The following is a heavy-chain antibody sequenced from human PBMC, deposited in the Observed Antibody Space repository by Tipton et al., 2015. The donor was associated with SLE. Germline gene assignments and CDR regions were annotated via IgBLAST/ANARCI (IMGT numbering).Heavy chain of an antibody. V-gene: IGHV4-31*11. CDR2: ITYTGST. Sequence: TLSLTCAVSGASVARGGFYWSWIRQHPGKGLEWLGFITYTGSTYFNPSLKSRLTFSIETTKNHFSLSLPSATAADTAIYYRARETGQAWFDPWGQGTLVTVSS. CDR1: GASVARGGFY. D-gene: IGHD3-9*01. J-gene: IGHJ5*02. CDR3: ARETGQAWFDP.